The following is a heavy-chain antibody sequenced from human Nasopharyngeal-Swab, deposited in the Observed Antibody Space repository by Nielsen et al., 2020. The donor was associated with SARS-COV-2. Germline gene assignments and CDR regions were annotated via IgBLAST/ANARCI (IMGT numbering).Heavy chain of an antibody. J-gene: IGHJ4*02. CDR1: GGSISSSTYY. CDR3: ATLSSSWYEYYFDY. V-gene: IGHV4-39*01. Sequence: SETLSLTCTVSGGSISSSTYYWAWIRQPPGKGLEWIGSIYYGGSTYYNPSPKSRVTISVDTSKNKFSLKLSSVTAADTAVYYCATLSSSWYEYYFDYWGQGTLVTVSS. CDR2: IYYGGST. D-gene: IGHD6-13*01.